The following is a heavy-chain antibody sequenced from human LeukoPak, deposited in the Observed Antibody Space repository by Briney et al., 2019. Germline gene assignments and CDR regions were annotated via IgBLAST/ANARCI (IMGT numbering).Heavy chain of an antibody. CDR1: GGSISSGAYY. Sequence: PSETLSLTCTVSGGSISSGAYYWSWIRRHPEKGLEWIGSIHHRGSTYNNPSLKSRVSISVDSSKNQFSLKLSSVTAADTAVYYCASLVTYFDYWGQGTLVTVSS. CDR3: ASLVTYFDY. J-gene: IGHJ4*02. CDR2: IHHRGST. D-gene: IGHD4-11*01. V-gene: IGHV4-31*03.